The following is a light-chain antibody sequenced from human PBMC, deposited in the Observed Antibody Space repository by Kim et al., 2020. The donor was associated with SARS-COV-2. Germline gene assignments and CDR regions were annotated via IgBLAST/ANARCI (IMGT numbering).Light chain of an antibody. CDR2: GAS. V-gene: IGKV1-17*01. Sequence: ASVGDRVTIPCRASQDIRNDLGWYQQNPGRAPRRLIYGASSLQSEVPSRFGGSGSGTEFTLAVSSVQPEDFATYFCLQRSTYPITFGQGTRREIK. CDR1: QDIRND. J-gene: IGKJ5*01. CDR3: LQRSTYPIT.